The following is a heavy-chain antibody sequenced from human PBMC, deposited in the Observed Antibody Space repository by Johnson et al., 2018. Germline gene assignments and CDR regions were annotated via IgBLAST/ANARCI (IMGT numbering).Heavy chain of an antibody. V-gene: IGHV3-7*01. CDR1: GFTFSSWW. J-gene: IGHJ3*02. D-gene: IGHD2-8*01. Sequence: LVQSVGYLVQPGGSLRLSCASSGFTFSSWWVSWVRQAPGKGLEWLANIKADGSDKYYVDSVKGRFTISRDNAKNSLELQMHSLRAEDTAVYYWVRGGGVLDIWGQVTMVTVSS. CDR3: VRGGGVLDI. CDR2: IKADGSDK.